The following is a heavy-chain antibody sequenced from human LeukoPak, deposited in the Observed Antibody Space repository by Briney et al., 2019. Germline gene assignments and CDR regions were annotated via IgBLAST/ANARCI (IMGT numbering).Heavy chain of an antibody. V-gene: IGHV1-2*02. CDR1: GYTFTGYY. J-gene: IGHJ4*02. Sequence: ASVKVSCKASGYTFTGYYMHWVRQAPGQGLEWMGWINPNSGGTNYAQKFQGRVTMTRDTSISTAYMELSRLRSDDTAVYYCARNFWSGYYFDYWGQGTLGTVSS. D-gene: IGHD3-3*01. CDR2: INPNSGGT. CDR3: ARNFWSGYYFDY.